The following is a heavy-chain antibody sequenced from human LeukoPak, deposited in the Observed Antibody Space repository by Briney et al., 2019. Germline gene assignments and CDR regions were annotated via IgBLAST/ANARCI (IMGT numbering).Heavy chain of an antibody. D-gene: IGHD6-13*01. CDR3: AREAEQLFTLPDY. V-gene: IGHV3-7*01. CDR2: IKQDGSQK. Sequence: GGSLRLSCAASGFTFSNYWMSWVRQAPGKGLEWVANIKQDGSQKYYVDSVKGRFTISRDNAKNSLYLQMNTLRVEDTAMYYCAREAEQLFTLPDYWGQGTLVTVSS. J-gene: IGHJ4*02. CDR1: GFTFSNYW.